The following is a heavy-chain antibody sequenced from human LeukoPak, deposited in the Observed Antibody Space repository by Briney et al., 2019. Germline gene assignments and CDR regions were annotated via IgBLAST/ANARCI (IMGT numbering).Heavy chain of an antibody. J-gene: IGHJ6*02. CDR2: ISSSGSTI. D-gene: IGHD1-1*01. Sequence: RGSLRLSCAPSGFTLSSYEMNWVRPAPGKGPEWGSYISSSGSTIYYADSVKGRFPISRDNAKNTLYLQMNSLRAEDTAVYYCARDQETTAYYYYGMDVWGQGTTVTVSS. V-gene: IGHV3-48*03. CDR3: ARDQETTAYYYYGMDV. CDR1: GFTLSSYE.